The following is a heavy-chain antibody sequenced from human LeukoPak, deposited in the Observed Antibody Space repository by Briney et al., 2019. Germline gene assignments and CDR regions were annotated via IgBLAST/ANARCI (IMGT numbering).Heavy chain of an antibody. Sequence: GESLKISCQGSGYSFTSYWITWVRQMPGKGLEWMRMIAPTDSYTNYSPSFQGHVTISVDKSISTAYLQWSSLKASDTAMYFCASGSGTYSPDYWGQGTLVTVSS. D-gene: IGHD3-10*01. CDR2: IAPTDSYT. V-gene: IGHV5-10-1*01. CDR1: GYSFTSYW. CDR3: ASGSGTYSPDY. J-gene: IGHJ4*02.